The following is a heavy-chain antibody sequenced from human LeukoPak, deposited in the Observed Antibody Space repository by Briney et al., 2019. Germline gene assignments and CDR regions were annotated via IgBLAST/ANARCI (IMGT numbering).Heavy chain of an antibody. CDR1: GFSLSTSGMC. CDR3: ARLTGRIAVAGTRGFYYYYYGMDV. D-gene: IGHD6-19*01. V-gene: IGHV2-70*11. CDR2: IDWDDDK. J-gene: IGHJ6*02. Sequence: SGPALVKPTQTLTLTCTFSGFSLSTSGMCVSWIRQPPGKTLEWLARIDWDDDKYYSTSLKTRLTISKDTSKNQVVLTMTNMDPVDTATYYCARLTGRIAVAGTRGFYYYYYGMDVWGQGTTVTVSS.